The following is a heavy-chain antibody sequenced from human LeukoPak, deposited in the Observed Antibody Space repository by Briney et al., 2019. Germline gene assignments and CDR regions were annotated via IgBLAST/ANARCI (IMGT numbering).Heavy chain of an antibody. D-gene: IGHD3-9*01. CDR1: GFTFSTYY. J-gene: IGHJ5*02. V-gene: IGHV3-7*04. Sequence: PGGSLRLSCAASGFTFSTYYMAWARQAPGKGLEWVANIKQDGTEQYYGGSVRGRFTISRDNARNSLYLQLESLTVEDTAVYFCAGGFGFLTESWGQGTLVTVSS. CDR2: IKQDGTEQ. CDR3: AGGFGFLTES.